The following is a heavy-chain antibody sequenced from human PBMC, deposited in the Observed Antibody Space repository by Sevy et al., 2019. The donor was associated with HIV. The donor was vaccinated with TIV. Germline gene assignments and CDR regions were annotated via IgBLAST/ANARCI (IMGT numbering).Heavy chain of an antibody. V-gene: IGHV3-23*01. CDR3: ARDGYNWISFDR. Sequence: GGSLRLSCVASGFTLTSYAMSWVRQAPGKGLEWISDISGTGARTNYAASVVGRFTISRDNSKNTLYLQMNSLRAEDTAIYYCARDGYNWISFDRWGQGTLVTVSS. CDR2: ISGTGART. J-gene: IGHJ5*02. CDR1: GFTLTSYA. D-gene: IGHD1-20*01.